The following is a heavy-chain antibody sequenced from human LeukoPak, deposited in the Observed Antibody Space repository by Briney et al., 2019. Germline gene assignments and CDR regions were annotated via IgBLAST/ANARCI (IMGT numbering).Heavy chain of an antibody. J-gene: IGHJ6*03. D-gene: IGHD3-3*01. CDR1: GGSISSYY. Sequence: SETLSLTCTVSGGSISSYYWSWIRQPPGKGLEWIGYTYYSGSTNYNPSLKSRVTISVDTSKNQFSLKLSSVTAADTAVYYCARGLPVFGVVTGYYYYYYYMDVWGKGTTVTVSS. CDR2: TYYSGST. V-gene: IGHV4-59*01. CDR3: ARGLPVFGVVTGYYYYYYYMDV.